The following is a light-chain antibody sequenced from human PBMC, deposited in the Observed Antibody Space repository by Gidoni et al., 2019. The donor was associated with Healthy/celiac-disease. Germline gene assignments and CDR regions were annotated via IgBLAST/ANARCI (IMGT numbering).Light chain of an antibody. CDR3: NSRDSSGNHVV. CDR2: GKN. CDR1: SLRSYY. V-gene: IGLV3-19*01. J-gene: IGLJ2*01. Sequence: SSELTQDPAVSVALGPTVRITCQGDSLRSYYASWYQQKPGQAPVLVIYGKNNRTSGIPDRFSDSSSGNTASLTITGAQAEDEADYYCNSRDSSGNHVVFGGGTKLTVL.